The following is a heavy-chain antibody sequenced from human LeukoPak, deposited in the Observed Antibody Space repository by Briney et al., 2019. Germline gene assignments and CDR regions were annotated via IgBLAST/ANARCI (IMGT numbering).Heavy chain of an antibody. CDR3: ARQGRVGNNYFDS. V-gene: IGHV1-46*01. Sequence: ASVKVSFKASGYNFTIYYIHWVRQAPGQGLEWMGIINPSGGSTSYAQKFQVRVTMTRDMSPSTVYMELSSLRSEDTAVYYCARQGRVGNNYFDSWGQGILVTVSS. J-gene: IGHJ5*01. CDR2: INPSGGST. CDR1: GYNFTIYY. D-gene: IGHD1-26*01.